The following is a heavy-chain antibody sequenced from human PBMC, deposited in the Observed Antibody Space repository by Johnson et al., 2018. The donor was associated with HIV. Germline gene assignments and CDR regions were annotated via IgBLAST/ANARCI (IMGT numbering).Heavy chain of an antibody. CDR1: GFTFGDYA. V-gene: IGHV3-49*04. J-gene: IGHJ3*02. CDR2: IRSKAYGGPT. D-gene: IGHD4-23*01. Sequence: VQLVESGGGLVQPGRSLRLSCTASGFTFGDYAMSWVRQAPGKGLEWVGFIRSKAYGGPTEYAAFVKGRFTISRDESKSIAYLQMNSLKTEDTAVYYCAKGYGGNGGAFDIWGQGTMVTVSS. CDR3: AKGYGGNGGAFDI.